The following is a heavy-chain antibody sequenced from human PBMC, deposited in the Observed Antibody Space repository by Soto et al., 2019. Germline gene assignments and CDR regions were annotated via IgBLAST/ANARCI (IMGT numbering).Heavy chain of an antibody. CDR2: INSDGSVS. Sequence: EVQLVESGGGLVQPGGSLRLSCAASGFTFRNYWMYWVRQAPGQGLEWVSRINSDGSVSSYADSVKGRLTISRDNVKNTLYLLMDSLRAEVTAVYYCARGDCVGGSCYSLAGSFYYYMDAWGKGTTVTVFS. CDR1: GFTFRNYW. J-gene: IGHJ6*03. CDR3: ARGDCVGGSCYSLAGSFYYYMDA. D-gene: IGHD2-15*01. V-gene: IGHV3-74*02.